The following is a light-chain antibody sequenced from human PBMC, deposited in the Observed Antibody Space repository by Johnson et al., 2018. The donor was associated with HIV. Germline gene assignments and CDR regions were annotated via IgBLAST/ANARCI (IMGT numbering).Light chain of an antibody. CDR2: DNN. J-gene: IGLJ1*01. V-gene: IGLV1-51*01. CDR3: GTWDSSLSALA. CDR1: SSNIGNNY. Sequence: QSVLTQPPSVSAAPGQKVTISYSGSSSNIGNNYVSWYQQLPGTAPKLLIYDNNKRPSGIPDRFSGSKSGTSATLGITGLQTGDEADYYCGTWDSSLSALAFGTGTKVTVL.